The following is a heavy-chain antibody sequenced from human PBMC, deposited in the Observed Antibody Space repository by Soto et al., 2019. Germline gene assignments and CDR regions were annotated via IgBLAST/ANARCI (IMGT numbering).Heavy chain of an antibody. Sequence: GGSLRLSCAASGFTFSSYGMHLVRQAPGKGLEWVAVISYDGSNKYYADSVKGRFTISRDNSKNTLYLQMNSLRAEDTAVYYCAKDYCSGGSSDYFDYWGQGTLVTVSS. CDR1: GFTFSSYG. J-gene: IGHJ4*02. CDR2: ISYDGSNK. D-gene: IGHD2-15*01. V-gene: IGHV3-30*18. CDR3: AKDYCSGGSSDYFDY.